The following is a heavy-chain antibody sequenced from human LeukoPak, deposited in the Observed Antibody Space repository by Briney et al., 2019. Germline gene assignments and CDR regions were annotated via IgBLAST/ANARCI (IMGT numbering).Heavy chain of an antibody. J-gene: IGHJ3*02. CDR2: IYYSGST. V-gene: IGHV4-39*01. CDR3: ARSPIYGGIAAASDAFDI. CDR1: GGSISSSSYY. D-gene: IGHD6-13*01. Sequence: SETLSLTCTVSGGSISSSSYYWGWIRQPPGKGLEWIGSIYYSGSTYYNPSLKSRVTISVDTSKNQFSLKLSSVTAADTAVYYCARSPIYGGIAAASDAFDIWGQGTMVPVSS.